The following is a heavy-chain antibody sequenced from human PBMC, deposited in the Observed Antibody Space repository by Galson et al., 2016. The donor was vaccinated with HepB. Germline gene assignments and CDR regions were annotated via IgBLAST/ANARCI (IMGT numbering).Heavy chain of an antibody. J-gene: IGHJ4*02. V-gene: IGHV5-51*01. CDR3: ARRGLYSTTFDY. D-gene: IGHD2/OR15-2a*01. Sequence: QSGAEVKKPGESLKISCKGSGYSFTSYWIGWVRQMPGKGLEWMGIISPGDSDTRYSPSFRGRVTISADKTISAADLQWSSLKASDTAMYYCARRGLYSTTFDYWGQGTLVTVSS. CDR2: ISPGDSDT. CDR1: GYSFTSYW.